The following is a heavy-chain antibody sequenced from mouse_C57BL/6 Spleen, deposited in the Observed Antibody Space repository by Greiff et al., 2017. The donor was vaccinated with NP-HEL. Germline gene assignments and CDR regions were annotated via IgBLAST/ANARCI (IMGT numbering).Heavy chain of an antibody. J-gene: IGHJ2*01. CDR2: IDPSDSYT. CDR1: GYTFTSYW. Sequence: VQLQQPGAELVKPGASVKLSCKASGYTFTSYWMQWVKQRPGQGLEWIGEIDPSDSYTNYNQKFKGKATLTVDTSSSTAYMQLSSLTSEDSAVYYCARRRTLITTVVATDYWGQGTTLTVSS. V-gene: IGHV1-50*01. D-gene: IGHD1-1*01. CDR3: ARRRTLITTVVATDY.